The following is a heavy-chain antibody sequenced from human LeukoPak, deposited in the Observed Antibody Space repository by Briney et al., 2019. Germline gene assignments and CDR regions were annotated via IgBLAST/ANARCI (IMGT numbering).Heavy chain of an antibody. CDR3: AKGTLPRGYTYGYDLYYFDY. V-gene: IGHV3-23*01. CDR2: ITGSGGST. CDR1: GFTFSSYA. D-gene: IGHD5-18*01. J-gene: IGHJ4*02. Sequence: GESLKISCAASGFTFSSYAMSWVRQAPGKGLEWVSAITGSGGSTYYADSVKGRFTISRDNSKNTLYLQMNSLRAEDTAVYYCAKGTLPRGYTYGYDLYYFDYWGQGTLVTVSS.